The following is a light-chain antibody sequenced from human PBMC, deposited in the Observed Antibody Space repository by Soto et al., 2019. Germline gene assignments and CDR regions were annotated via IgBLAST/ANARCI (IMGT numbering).Light chain of an antibody. V-gene: IGLV1-44*01. CDR3: AVWDDSLNGWV. CDR1: RSNIGSNT. J-gene: IGLJ3*02. Sequence: QSVLTQPPSASGTPGQRVTISCSGSRSNIGSNTANWYQQLPGTAPKLLIYSNNQRPSGVPDRFSGSKSGTSASLAISGLQSEDEAEYYCAVWDDSLNGWVFGGGTKVTVL. CDR2: SNN.